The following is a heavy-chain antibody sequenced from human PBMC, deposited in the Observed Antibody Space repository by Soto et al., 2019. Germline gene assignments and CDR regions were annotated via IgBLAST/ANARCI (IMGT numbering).Heavy chain of an antibody. CDR3: ARLEGLATISYYFDL. D-gene: IGHD3-9*01. Sequence: QLQLQESGPGLVKPSETLSLTCSVSDDSINSDKYYWGWIRQPPGKGLEWIGSIYYRGNAYYNPSLPTRVTISLDKSKSQFSLKLNSVTAADSAVYFCARLEGLATISYYFDLWGPGALVTVSS. CDR1: DDSINSDKYY. V-gene: IGHV4-39*01. J-gene: IGHJ4*02. CDR2: IYYRGNA.